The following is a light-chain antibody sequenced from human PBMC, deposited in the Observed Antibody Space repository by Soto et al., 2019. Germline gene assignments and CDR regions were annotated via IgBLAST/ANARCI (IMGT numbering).Light chain of an antibody. CDR2: DAS. Sequence: EVVVTQSPDTLSLSPGETATLSCRASQSVSSSVAWYQHKPGQSPRLVIHDASNRATGIPARFSGSGSGTDFTLTISSLELEDFALYYCQQRSGWSSITLGQGTRLEIK. CDR3: QQRSGWSSIT. V-gene: IGKV3-11*01. J-gene: IGKJ5*01. CDR1: QSVSSS.